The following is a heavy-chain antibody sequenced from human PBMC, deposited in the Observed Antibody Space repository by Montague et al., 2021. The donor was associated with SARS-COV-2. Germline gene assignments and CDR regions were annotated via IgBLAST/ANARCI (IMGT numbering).Heavy chain of an antibody. J-gene: IGHJ4*02. CDR3: ARHYRATLPAVY. CDR2: IYSSGNA. D-gene: IGHD2-15*01. CDR1: GSSINYYY. Sequence: SETLSLTCTVSGSSINYYYWHWLRQSAAKGLEWIGRIYSSGNANYSPSLKSRVTMSVDTSKNQFSLKVNSVTAADTAVYYCARHYRATLPAVYWGQGTLVTVSS. V-gene: IGHV4-4*07.